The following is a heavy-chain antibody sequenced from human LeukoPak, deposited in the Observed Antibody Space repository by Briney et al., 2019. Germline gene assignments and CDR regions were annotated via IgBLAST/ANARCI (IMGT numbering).Heavy chain of an antibody. CDR1: GYTYTRYG. Sequence: APGRPSPSPAGYTYTRYGRSWGRQARGPGHERKGWISAYNGNTNYAQKLQGRVTMTTDTSTSTAYMELRSLRSDDTAVYYCARDHRHVPYYYGSGSYLKLLYYYYGMDVWGQGTTVTVSS. CDR3: ARDHRHVPYYYGSGSYLKLLYYYYGMDV. V-gene: IGHV1-18*01. D-gene: IGHD3-10*01. J-gene: IGHJ6*02. CDR2: ISAYNGNT.